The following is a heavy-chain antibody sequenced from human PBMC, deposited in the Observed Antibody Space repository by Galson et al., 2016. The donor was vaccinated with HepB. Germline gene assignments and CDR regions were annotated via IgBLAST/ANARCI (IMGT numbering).Heavy chain of an antibody. D-gene: IGHD2-2*02. Sequence: SETLSLTCSVSGDSVSNADYYWSWIRQPPGKGLEWVGYIFSTGNTKYNSSLKSRVTISLDASKSHFSLILNSVTAADSAVYYCARPKYPKSLNFDSWGQGTLVTVSS. J-gene: IGHJ4*02. V-gene: IGHV4-61*03. CDR1: GDSVSNADYY. CDR2: IFSTGNT. CDR3: ARPKYPKSLNFDS.